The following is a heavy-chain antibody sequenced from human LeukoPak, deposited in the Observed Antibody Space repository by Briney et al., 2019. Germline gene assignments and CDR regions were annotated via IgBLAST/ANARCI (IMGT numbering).Heavy chain of an antibody. J-gene: IGHJ4*02. CDR2: IWYDGSNK. D-gene: IGHD3-3*01. CDR1: GFTFSSYG. Sequence: GGSLRLSCAASGFTFSSYGMHWVRQAPGKGLEWVAVIWYDGSNKYYADSVKGRFTISRDNSKNTLYLQMNSLRAEDTAVYYCARDYDFWSGYFRHTLFDYWGQGTLVTVSS. V-gene: IGHV3-33*01. CDR3: ARDYDFWSGYFRHTLFDY.